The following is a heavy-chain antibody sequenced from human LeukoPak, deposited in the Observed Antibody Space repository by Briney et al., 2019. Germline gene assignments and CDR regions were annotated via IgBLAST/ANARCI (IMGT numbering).Heavy chain of an antibody. D-gene: IGHD3-22*01. CDR3: ARSGAYDSSGSYFDY. CDR1: GFSFSDYY. J-gene: IGHJ4*02. V-gene: IGHV3-11*04. Sequence: GGSLRLSCAASGFSFSDYYMSWIRQAPGKGLEWVSYISSSSSTIYYADSVKGRLTISRDNAKNSLYLQMNSLRAEDTAVYYCARSGAYDSSGSYFDYWGQGTLVTVSS. CDR2: ISSSSSTI.